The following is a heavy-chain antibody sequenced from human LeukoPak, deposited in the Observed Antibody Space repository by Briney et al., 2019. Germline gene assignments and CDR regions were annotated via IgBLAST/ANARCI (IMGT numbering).Heavy chain of an antibody. CDR2: IYHSGST. V-gene: IGHV4-38-2*02. J-gene: IGHJ3*02. Sequence: PSETLPLTCSVSGYSISSGYYWGWIRQPPGKGLQWIGSIYHSGSTYYNPSLKSRVTISVDTSKSQFSLKLSSVTAADTAVYYCARLTYYYDTTGYSYAFDIWGQGTMVTVSS. CDR3: ARLTYYYDTTGYSYAFDI. D-gene: IGHD3-22*01. CDR1: GYSISSGYY.